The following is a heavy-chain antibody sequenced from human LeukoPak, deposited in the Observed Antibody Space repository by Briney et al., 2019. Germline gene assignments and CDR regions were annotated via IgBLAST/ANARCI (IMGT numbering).Heavy chain of an antibody. V-gene: IGHV1-8*03. CDR2: MNPNSGNT. D-gene: IGHD3-3*01. CDR3: ASNIQGFLEDNDAFDI. J-gene: IGHJ3*02. CDR1: GYTLTSYD. Sequence: GASVKVSCKASGYTLTSYDINWVRQATGQGLEWMGWMNPNSGNTGYAQKFQGRVTITRNTSISTAYMELSSLRSEDTAVYYCASNIQGFLEDNDAFDIWGQGTMVTVSS.